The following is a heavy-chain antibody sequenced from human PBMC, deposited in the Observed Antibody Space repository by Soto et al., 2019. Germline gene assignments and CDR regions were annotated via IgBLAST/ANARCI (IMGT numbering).Heavy chain of an antibody. D-gene: IGHD3-22*01. Sequence: TLETLSLTCAVYGGSFGNHYWRWILQPPGKGLEWIGFMYLGGSFNYNPSLSSRVTLSVETSKHQFSMKVTSVTASDTAVYYCARSYYDSTGFAVDPWGQGTLVTVSS. CDR3: ARSYYDSTGFAVDP. V-gene: IGHV4-59*08. CDR2: MYLGGSF. CDR1: GGSFGNHY. J-gene: IGHJ5*02.